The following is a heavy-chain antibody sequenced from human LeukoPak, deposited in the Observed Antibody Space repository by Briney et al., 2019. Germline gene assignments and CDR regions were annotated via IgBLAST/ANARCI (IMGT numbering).Heavy chain of an antibody. CDR3: ASPYYYDGSSYYHFFDH. D-gene: IGHD3-22*01. CDR2: ISYDGTTK. V-gene: IGHV3-30*04. Sequence: GGSLRLSCEASGFTFRNYPVHWVRQAPGKGLEWVTVISYDGTTKYYADSVKGQFTISRDNSRNTLYLQMNNLRTEDTAVYYCASPYYYDGSSYYHFFDHWGQGTLVTVSS. J-gene: IGHJ4*02. CDR1: GFTFRNYP.